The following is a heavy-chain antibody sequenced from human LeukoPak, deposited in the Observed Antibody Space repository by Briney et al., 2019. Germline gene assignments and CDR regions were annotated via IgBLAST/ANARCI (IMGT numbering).Heavy chain of an antibody. Sequence: GGSLRLSCAASGFTVSSNYMSWVRQAPGKGLEWVANIKTDGSQIYYVDSVRGRFTISRDNAKNSLYLQMDSLRAEDTALYYCGRDLSGWYGPDYWGQGTLVTVSS. D-gene: IGHD6-19*01. CDR3: GRDLSGWYGPDY. V-gene: IGHV3-7*03. CDR1: GFTVSSNY. CDR2: IKTDGSQI. J-gene: IGHJ4*02.